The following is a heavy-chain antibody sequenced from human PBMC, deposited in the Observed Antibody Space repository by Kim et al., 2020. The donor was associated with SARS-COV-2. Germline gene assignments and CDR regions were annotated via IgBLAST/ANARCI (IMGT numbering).Heavy chain of an antibody. D-gene: IGHD6-6*01. CDR1: GGSFSGYY. CDR3: ARGGIAARPVAFDI. CDR2: INHSGST. Sequence: SETLSLTCAVYGGSFSGYYWSWIRQPPGKGLEWIGEINHSGSTNYNPSLKSRVTISVDTSKNQFSLKLSSVTAADTAVYYCARGGIAARPVAFDIWGQGTMVTVSS. J-gene: IGHJ3*02. V-gene: IGHV4-34*01.